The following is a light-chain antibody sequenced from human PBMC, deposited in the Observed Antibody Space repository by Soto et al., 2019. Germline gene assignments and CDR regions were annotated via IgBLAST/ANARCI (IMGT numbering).Light chain of an antibody. J-gene: IGKJ5*01. CDR2: KVS. V-gene: IGKV2-30*01. CDR1: QGLLYSDGNTY. Sequence: DVVMTQSPLSLPVTLGQPASISCRSSQGLLYSDGNTYLNWFQQRSGQSPRRLIYKVSNRDSGVPDRFSGSGSGTEFTLTISSLQSEDFGVYYCQQYNDWFSITFGQGTRLEIK. CDR3: QQYNDWFSIT.